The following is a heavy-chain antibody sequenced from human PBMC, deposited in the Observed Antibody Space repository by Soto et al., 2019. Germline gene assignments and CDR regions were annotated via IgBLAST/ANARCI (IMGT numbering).Heavy chain of an antibody. CDR2: ISSDGTDV. Sequence: EVQLVESGGGLVQPGGSLRLSCAASGFTLSSYWMHWVRQAPGRELMWVSRISSDGTDVLHADSVKGRFTISRDNARNTVYLQMNSLRAEDTAVYFCAREKTVPGPSTLDSWGQGTLVAVSS. CDR1: GFTLSSYW. J-gene: IGHJ4*02. V-gene: IGHV3-74*01. CDR3: AREKTVPGPSTLDS. D-gene: IGHD6-19*01.